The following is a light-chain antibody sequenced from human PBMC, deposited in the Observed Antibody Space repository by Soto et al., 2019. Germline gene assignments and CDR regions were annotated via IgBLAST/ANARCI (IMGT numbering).Light chain of an antibody. CDR3: CSYAGSSTYV. CDR2: EAS. J-gene: IGLJ1*01. V-gene: IGLV2-23*01. Sequence: GLTQPASVSGSPGQSITISCTGTSTDVGNYNLVSWYQQHPGKAPKLVIYEASKRPSGVSNRLSASKSGNTASLTISGLQAEDEADYYCCSYAGSSTYVFGTGTKVTVL. CDR1: STDVGNYNL.